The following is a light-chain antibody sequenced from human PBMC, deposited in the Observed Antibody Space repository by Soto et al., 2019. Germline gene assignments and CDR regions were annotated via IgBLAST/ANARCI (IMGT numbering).Light chain of an antibody. CDR1: NSDVGGYNY. CDR2: DVS. J-gene: IGLJ1*01. Sequence: QSVLSQPRSVSGSPGQSVTISCTGTNSDVGGYNYVSWYQQHPGKAPKLILYDVSKRPSGVPDRFSGSKSANTASLTISGLQAEDEADYYCAAWDDSLNGYVFATGTKLTVL. CDR3: AAWDDSLNGYV. V-gene: IGLV2-11*01.